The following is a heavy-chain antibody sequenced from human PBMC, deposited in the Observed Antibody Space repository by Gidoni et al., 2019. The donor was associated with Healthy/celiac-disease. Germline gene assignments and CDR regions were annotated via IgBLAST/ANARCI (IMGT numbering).Heavy chain of an antibody. CDR2: IAYDGSNK. CDR3: ASHDYYDSSGYYDVENAFDI. D-gene: IGHD3-22*01. J-gene: IGHJ3*02. V-gene: IGHV3-30*03. Sequence: QVQLVESGGGVVQPGRSLRLSCAASAFTFSSFGMHWVRQAPGKGLEWVAVIAYDGSNKYYADSVKGRFTISRDNSKNTLYLQMNSLRAEDTAVYYCASHDYYDSSGYYDVENAFDIWGQGTMVTVSS. CDR1: AFTFSSFG.